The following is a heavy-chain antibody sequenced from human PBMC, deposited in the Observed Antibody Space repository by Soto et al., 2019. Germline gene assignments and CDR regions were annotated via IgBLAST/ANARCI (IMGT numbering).Heavy chain of an antibody. CDR3: ARLYSGYFNWFDP. CDR1: GGSISSSSYY. V-gene: IGHV4-39*01. D-gene: IGHD5-12*01. J-gene: IGHJ5*02. CDR2: IYYSGST. Sequence: QLQLQESGPGLVKPSETLSLTCTVSGGSISSSSYYWGWIRQPPGKGLEWIGSIYYSGSTYYNPSLKSRVTISVDTSKNQFSLKLSSVTAADTAVYYCARLYSGYFNWFDPWGQGTLVTVSS.